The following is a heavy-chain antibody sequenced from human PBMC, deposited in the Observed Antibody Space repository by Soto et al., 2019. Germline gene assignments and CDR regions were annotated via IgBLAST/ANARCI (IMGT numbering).Heavy chain of an antibody. CDR2: INHSGST. D-gene: IGHD6-19*01. Sequence: SETLSLTCAVYGGSFSGYYWSWIRQPPGKGLEWIGEINHSGSTNYNPSLKSRVTISVDTSKNQFSLQLSSVTAADTAVYYWASEQWLVRSGMDVWGQGTTVTVSS. V-gene: IGHV4-34*01. CDR1: GGSFSGYY. J-gene: IGHJ6*02. CDR3: ASEQWLVRSGMDV.